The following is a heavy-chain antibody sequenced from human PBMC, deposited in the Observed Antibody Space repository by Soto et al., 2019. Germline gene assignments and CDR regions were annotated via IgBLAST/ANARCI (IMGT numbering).Heavy chain of an antibody. CDR1: GFTFSSFA. CDR2: ISGSDNST. CDR3: APMGV. J-gene: IGHJ6*02. V-gene: IGHV3-23*01. Sequence: SGGSLRLSCAASGFTFSSFAMSWVRQAPGKGLEWVSAISGSDNSTYYADSVKGRFTISRDNSKNTLYLQMSSLRADDTAVYYCAPMGVWGQGTTVTVSS.